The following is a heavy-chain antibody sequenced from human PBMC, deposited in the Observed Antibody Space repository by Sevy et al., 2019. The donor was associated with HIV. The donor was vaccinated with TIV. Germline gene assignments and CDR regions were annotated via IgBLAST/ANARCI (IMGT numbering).Heavy chain of an antibody. Sequence: SETLSLTCTVSGDSINSDHWNWIRQPPGKGLEWIGYVYYTGGTNYNPSLKNRVTISVDTTKNQFSLKLTSVTAADTAVYYCARRNDFDIWGQGTMVTVSS. CDR1: GDSINSDH. V-gene: IGHV4-59*08. CDR2: VYYTGGT. CDR3: ARRNDFDI. J-gene: IGHJ3*02.